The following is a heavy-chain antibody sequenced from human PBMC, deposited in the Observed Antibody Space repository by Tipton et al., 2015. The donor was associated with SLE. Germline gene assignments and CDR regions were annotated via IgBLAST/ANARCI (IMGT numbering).Heavy chain of an antibody. Sequence: TLSLTCVVSGDSITSSSYYWGWIRQPPGKGLEYIGSIYHGGSPYYEASLKSRVSLSIDTSRNLFSLRLTSVTAADTAVYYCARLGYCTGDTVCFTGIDQWGQGTLVTVSS. D-gene: IGHD2-8*02. V-gene: IGHV4-39*02. CDR1: GDSITSSSYY. J-gene: IGHJ5*02. CDR3: ARLGYCTGDTVCFTGIDQ. CDR2: IYHGGSP.